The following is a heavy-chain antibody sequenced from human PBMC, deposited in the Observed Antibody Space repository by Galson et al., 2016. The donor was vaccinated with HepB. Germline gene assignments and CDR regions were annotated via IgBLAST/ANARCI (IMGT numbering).Heavy chain of an antibody. J-gene: IGHJ6*02. CDR2: ISGYNGKT. D-gene: IGHD3-10*01. CDR1: GYSFNNYG. Sequence: SVKVSCKASGYSFNNYGISWVRQAPGQGLEWMGWISGYNGKTNHAQKLQGRVTMTTDTSTSTAYMELRSLRSDDPAVYYCMRFVGKVFPGRGVMGYGMEVWGQGTTVNVSS. V-gene: IGHV1-18*04. CDR3: MRFVGKVFPGRGVMGYGMEV.